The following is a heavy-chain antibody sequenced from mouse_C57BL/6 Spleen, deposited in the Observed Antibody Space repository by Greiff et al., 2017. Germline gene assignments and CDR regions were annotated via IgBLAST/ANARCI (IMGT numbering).Heavy chain of an antibody. CDR1: GYTFTSYW. Sequence: VQLQQPGAELVKPGASVTMSCKASGYTFTSYWITWVKQRPGQGLEWIGDIYPGSGSTDYNEKFKSKATLTVDTSSSTAYMQLSSLTSEDSAVYYCARSRDYGSSWYYFDYWGQGTTLTVSS. J-gene: IGHJ2*01. CDR3: ARSRDYGSSWYYFDY. CDR2: IYPGSGST. V-gene: IGHV1-55*01. D-gene: IGHD1-1*01.